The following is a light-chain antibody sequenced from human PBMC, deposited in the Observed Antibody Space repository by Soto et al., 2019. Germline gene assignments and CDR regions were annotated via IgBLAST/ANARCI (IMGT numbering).Light chain of an antibody. V-gene: IGKV3-20*01. CDR2: GAS. CDR3: QQGYSRPRT. Sequence: EILLTQSPGTLSLSPGERSTLACSASQSISNSYLAWYQQKHGQAPSFLMYGASSRATGIPDRFSGSGSGTDFTLTISRLEPEDFATYFCQQGYSRPRTFGQGTKVDNK. CDR1: QSISNSY. J-gene: IGKJ1*01.